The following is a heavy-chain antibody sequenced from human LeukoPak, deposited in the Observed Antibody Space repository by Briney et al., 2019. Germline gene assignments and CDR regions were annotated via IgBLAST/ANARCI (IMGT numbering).Heavy chain of an antibody. CDR2: INPSGGST. CDR3: ARRAWVAVGSNYFDY. J-gene: IGHJ4*02. CDR1: GYTFTSYY. Sequence: GASVKVSCKASGYTFTSYYMHWVRQAPGQGLEWMGIINPSGGSTSYAQKFQGRVTITRDTSASTAYMELSSLRSEDTAVYYCARRAWVAVGSNYFDYWGQGTLVTVSS. D-gene: IGHD4-23*01. V-gene: IGHV1-46*01.